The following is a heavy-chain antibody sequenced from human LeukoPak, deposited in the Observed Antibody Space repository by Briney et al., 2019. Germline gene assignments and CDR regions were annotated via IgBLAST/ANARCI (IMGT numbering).Heavy chain of an antibody. CDR1: GFTFSNYA. V-gene: IGHV3-23*01. D-gene: IGHD6-13*01. CDR3: ARADRYGATWYGRVDY. Sequence: GGSLRLSCAASGFTFSNYAMSWVRQAPGKGLESVSDIRSTGGTTAYADSVKGRFTISRDNSRNTLYLQMNSLRAEDTAVYYCARADRYGATWYGRVDYWGQGTLVTVSS. J-gene: IGHJ4*02. CDR2: IRSTGGTT.